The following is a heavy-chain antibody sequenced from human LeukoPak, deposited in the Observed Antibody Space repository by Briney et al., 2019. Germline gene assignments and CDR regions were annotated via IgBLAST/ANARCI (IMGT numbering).Heavy chain of an antibody. CDR1: GYTLTELS. D-gene: IGHD6-19*01. CDR3: ATDGVIAVAGPPLH. CDR2: FDPEDGGT. Sequence: ASVKVSCKVSGYTLTELSMHWVRQAPGKGLEWMGGFDPEDGGTIYAQKFQGRVTMTEDTSTDTAYMELSSLRSEDTAVYYCATDGVIAVAGPPLHWGQGTLVTVSS. J-gene: IGHJ4*02. V-gene: IGHV1-24*01.